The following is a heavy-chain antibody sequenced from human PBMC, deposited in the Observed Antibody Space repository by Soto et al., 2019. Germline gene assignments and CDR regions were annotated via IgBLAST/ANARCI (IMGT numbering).Heavy chain of an antibody. CDR1: GVTFSSET. D-gene: IGHD3-10*01. J-gene: IGHJ4*02. CDR3: ATELGENPASPFDA. Sequence: QVQLVQSGADVKKPGSSLKVSCQASGVTFSSETLGWVRQAPGQGLEWGGGIIPLFGTASYAQKFQGRVTITADESTSTVYMELSSLRSDDTAVYFCATELGENPASPFDAWGQGTLVTVSS. V-gene: IGHV1-69*01. CDR2: IIPLFGTA.